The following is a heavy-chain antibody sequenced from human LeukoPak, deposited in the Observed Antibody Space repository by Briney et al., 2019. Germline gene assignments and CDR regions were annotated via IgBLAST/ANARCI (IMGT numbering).Heavy chain of an antibody. CDR3: ARVGYYDILTGQNNWFDP. D-gene: IGHD3-9*01. CDR2: ISAYNGNT. Sequence: ASVKVSCKASGYTFTSYGISWVRQAPGQGLEWMGWISAYNGNTNYAQKLQGRGTMTTDTSTSTAYMELRSRRSDDTAVYYCARVGYYDILTGQNNWFDPWGQGTLVTVSS. CDR1: GYTFTSYG. J-gene: IGHJ5*02. V-gene: IGHV1-18*01.